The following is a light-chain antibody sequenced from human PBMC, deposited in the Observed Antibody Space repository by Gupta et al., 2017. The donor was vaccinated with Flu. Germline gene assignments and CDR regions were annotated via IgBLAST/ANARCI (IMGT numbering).Light chain of an antibody. CDR1: NIGSKS. CDR2: DDF. J-gene: IGLJ3*02. V-gene: IGLV3-21*02. Sequence: ARITCGGNNIGSKSVHWYQQRPGQAPVLVVYDDFDRPSGIPERFSGSNSGNTATLTISRVEVGDEADYYCQVWDSSSDHVVFGGGT. CDR3: QVWDSSSDHVV.